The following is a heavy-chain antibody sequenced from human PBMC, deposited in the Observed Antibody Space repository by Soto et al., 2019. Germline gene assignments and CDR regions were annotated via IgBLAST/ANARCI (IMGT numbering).Heavy chain of an antibody. V-gene: IGHV4-31*03. Sequence: PSETLSLTCTVSGGSISSCGYYWSWIRQHPGKGQEWIGYIYYSGSTYYNPSLKSRVTISVDTSKNQFSLKLSSVTAADTAVYYCARDTGSGSYYNVRWFDPWGQGTLVTVSS. CDR2: IYYSGST. CDR1: GGSISSCGYY. CDR3: ARDTGSGSYYNVRWFDP. J-gene: IGHJ5*02. D-gene: IGHD3-10*01.